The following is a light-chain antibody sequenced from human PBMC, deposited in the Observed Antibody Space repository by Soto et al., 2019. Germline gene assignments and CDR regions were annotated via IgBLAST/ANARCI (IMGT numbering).Light chain of an antibody. CDR3: QQYGTSEII. J-gene: IGKJ5*01. V-gene: IGKV3-20*01. Sequence: EIVLTQARGTLSLSPGERATLSCRASQSVSSSYLAWYQQKPGQAPRLLIYDTSSRATGIPDRFSGSGSGTDFTLTISRLEPEDFSVFYCQQYGTSEIIFGQGTRLEIK. CDR2: DTS. CDR1: QSVSSSY.